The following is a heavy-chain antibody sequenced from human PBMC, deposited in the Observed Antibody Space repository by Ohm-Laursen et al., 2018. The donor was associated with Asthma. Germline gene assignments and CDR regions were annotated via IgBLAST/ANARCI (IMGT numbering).Heavy chain of an antibody. Sequence: GSLRLSCTASGFTFSSYAMSWVRQAPGKGLEWVSAISGSGGSTYYADSVRGRFTTSRDNARNLVFLQMDSLRAEDTALYYCARIGPEWELPGREYSLIHWGQGTLVTVSS. CDR3: ARIGPEWELPGREYSLIH. CDR2: ISGSGGST. CDR1: GFTFSSYA. D-gene: IGHD1-26*01. J-gene: IGHJ1*01. V-gene: IGHV3-23*01.